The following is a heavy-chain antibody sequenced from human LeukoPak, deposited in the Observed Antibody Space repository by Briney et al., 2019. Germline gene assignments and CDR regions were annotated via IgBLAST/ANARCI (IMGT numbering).Heavy chain of an antibody. J-gene: IGHJ5*02. V-gene: IGHV4-4*07. Sequence: SETLSLTCTVSGGSISSYYWSWIRQPAGKGLEWIGRIYTSGSTNYNPSLKSRVTMSVDTSKNQFSLKLSSVTAADTAVYHCARHLKDSSGYYYVGSGRRWFDPWGQGTLVTVSS. CDR3: ARHLKDSSGYYYVGSGRRWFDP. CDR2: IYTSGST. CDR1: GGSISSYY. D-gene: IGHD3-22*01.